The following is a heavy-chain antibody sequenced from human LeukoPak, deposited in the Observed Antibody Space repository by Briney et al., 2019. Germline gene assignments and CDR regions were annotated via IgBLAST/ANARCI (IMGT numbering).Heavy chain of an antibody. Sequence: GASVKVSCKASGYTFTSYGISWVRQAPGQGLEWMGWISAYNGNTNYAQKLQGRVTMTTDTSTSTAYMELRSLRSDDTAVYYCARDPTVGWKGIESTLDYWGQGTLVTVSS. CDR3: ARDPTVGWKGIESTLDY. V-gene: IGHV1-18*01. CDR2: ISAYNGNT. J-gene: IGHJ4*02. D-gene: IGHD1-1*01. CDR1: GYTFTSYG.